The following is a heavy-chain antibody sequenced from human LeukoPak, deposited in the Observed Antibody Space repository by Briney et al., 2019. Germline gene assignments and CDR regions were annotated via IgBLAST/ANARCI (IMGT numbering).Heavy chain of an antibody. CDR1: GGSISSYY. D-gene: IGHD3-22*01. CDR3: ARHNYYDRSGHRFDP. Sequence: SETLSLTCTVSGGSISSYYWSWIRQPPGKGLEWVGYIYYSGSTNYNPSLKSRVTISVDTSKNQFSLKLSSVTAADTAVYSCARHNYYDRSGHRFDPWGQGTLVTVSS. J-gene: IGHJ5*02. CDR2: IYYSGST. V-gene: IGHV4-59*08.